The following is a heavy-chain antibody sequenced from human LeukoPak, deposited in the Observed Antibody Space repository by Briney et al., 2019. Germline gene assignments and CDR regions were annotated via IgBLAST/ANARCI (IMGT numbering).Heavy chain of an antibody. V-gene: IGHV4-59*01. CDR3: ARARYSSSPF. CDR1: GGSISSYY. Sequence: PSETLSLTCTVSGGSISSYYWSWIRQPPGKGLEWIGYIYDSGSTNYKPSLKSRVTISVDTSKNQFSLKLSSVTAADTALYYCARARYSSSPFWGQGTLVTVSP. J-gene: IGHJ4*02. D-gene: IGHD6-6*01. CDR2: IYDSGST.